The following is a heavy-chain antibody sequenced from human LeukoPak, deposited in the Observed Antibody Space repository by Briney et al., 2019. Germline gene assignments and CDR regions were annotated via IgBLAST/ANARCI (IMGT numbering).Heavy chain of an antibody. CDR2: FDPEDGET. J-gene: IGHJ4*02. V-gene: IGHV1-24*01. Sequence: GSVRVSCKVSGYTLTELSMHWVRPAPGKGLDWMGGFDPEDGETIYAQKFQGRVTMTEDTSADTAYMELSSLRSEDTAVYYCATLSSGWSYAMLNFDNWGQGTLVTVSS. CDR3: ATLSSGWSYAMLNFDN. CDR1: GYTLTELS. D-gene: IGHD6-19*01.